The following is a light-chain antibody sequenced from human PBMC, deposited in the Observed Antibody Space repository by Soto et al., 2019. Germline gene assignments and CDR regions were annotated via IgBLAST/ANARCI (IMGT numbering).Light chain of an antibody. J-gene: IGKJ1*01. Sequence: EIVLTQSPGALSLSPGERATLSCRASQSVSSGYLAWYQQQPGQAPRLLIYGASRRATGIPDRFSGSGSGTDFTLTISRLEPEDFAVYFCQQYGSSPWTFGQGTKVEI. V-gene: IGKV3-20*01. CDR2: GAS. CDR3: QQYGSSPWT. CDR1: QSVSSGY.